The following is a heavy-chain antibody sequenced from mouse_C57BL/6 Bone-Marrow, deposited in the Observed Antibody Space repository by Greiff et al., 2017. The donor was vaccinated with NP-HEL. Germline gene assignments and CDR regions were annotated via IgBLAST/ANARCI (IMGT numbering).Heavy chain of an antibody. CDR3: ARSRLPSMDY. D-gene: IGHD2-2*01. Sequence: QVQLQQSGAELARPGASVKLSCKASGYTFTSYGISWVKQRTGQGLVWIGEIYPRSGNTYYNEKFKGKATLTADKSSSTAYMELRSLTSEDSAVYFCARSRLPSMDYWGQGTSVTVSS. J-gene: IGHJ4*01. CDR2: IYPRSGNT. V-gene: IGHV1-81*01. CDR1: GYTFTSYG.